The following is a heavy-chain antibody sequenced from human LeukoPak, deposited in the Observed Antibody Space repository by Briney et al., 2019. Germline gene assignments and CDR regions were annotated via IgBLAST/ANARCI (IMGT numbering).Heavy chain of an antibody. CDR1: GFTFSSYA. CDR3: AKDLVRYDDVGTPDY. J-gene: IGHJ4*02. Sequence: PGGSLRLSCAASGFTFSSYAMSWVRQAPGKGLEWVSAISGGGGSTYYADSVKGRFTISRDNSKNTLYLQMNSLRAEDTAVYYCAKDLVRYDDVGTPDYWGQGTLVTVSS. D-gene: IGHD3-22*01. V-gene: IGHV3-23*01. CDR2: ISGGGGST.